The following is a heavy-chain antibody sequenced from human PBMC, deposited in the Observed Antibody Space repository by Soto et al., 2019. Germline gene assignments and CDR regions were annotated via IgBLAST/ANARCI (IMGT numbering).Heavy chain of an antibody. V-gene: IGHV3-30*18. CDR3: AKYRAYFDFWSGYSDLMAV. J-gene: IGHJ6*02. Sequence: GGSLRLSCAASGFTFSSYGMHWVRQAPGKGLEWVAVISYDGSNKYYADYAKGRFTISRDNSKNTLYLQMNRLRAEDTAVYYCAKYRAYFDFWSGYSDLMAVWSRGSTDIGSS. CDR2: ISYDGSNK. D-gene: IGHD3-3*01. CDR1: GFTFSSYG.